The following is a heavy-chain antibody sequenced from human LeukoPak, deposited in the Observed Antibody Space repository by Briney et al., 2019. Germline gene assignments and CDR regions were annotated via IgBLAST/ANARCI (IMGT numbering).Heavy chain of an antibody. J-gene: IGHJ5*02. V-gene: IGHV4-34*01. Sequence: SETLSLTCVVYGGPFSGYYWSWIRQPPGKGLEWIGEINHSGSTNYNPSLKSRVTISVDTSKNQFSLKLSSVTAADTAVYYCARVPSSSSWFWFDPWGQGTLVTVSS. CDR1: GGPFSGYY. CDR3: ARVPSSSSWFWFDP. CDR2: INHSGST. D-gene: IGHD6-13*01.